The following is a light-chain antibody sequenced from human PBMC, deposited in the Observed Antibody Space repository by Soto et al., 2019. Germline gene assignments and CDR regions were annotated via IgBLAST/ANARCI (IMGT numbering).Light chain of an antibody. CDR1: QSVSTSY. Sequence: EIVLTQSPGTLPLSPGERTTISCRAMQSVSTSYLAWYQQKPDQPPRVLIYGASSSATGIPDRFRGSGSGTDFTLTISRLEPEDFAVYYCQQYGSSPPNTFGQGTNLELK. CDR2: GAS. J-gene: IGKJ2*01. V-gene: IGKV3-20*01. CDR3: QQYGSSPPNT.